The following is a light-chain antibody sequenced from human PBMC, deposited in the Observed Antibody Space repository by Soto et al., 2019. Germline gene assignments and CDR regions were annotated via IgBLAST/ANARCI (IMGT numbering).Light chain of an antibody. V-gene: IGKV3-15*01. J-gene: IGKJ1*01. CDR1: QNIRNN. Sequence: EVVMTQSPASLSVSPGERATLSCRASQNIRNNLAWYQQKPGQSPRLLISGASTREAGIPGRFSGSGSGTEFTLIISSLQSEDFAIYYCQQYNNWPPWTFSQGTKVELK. CDR2: GAS. CDR3: QQYNNWPPWT.